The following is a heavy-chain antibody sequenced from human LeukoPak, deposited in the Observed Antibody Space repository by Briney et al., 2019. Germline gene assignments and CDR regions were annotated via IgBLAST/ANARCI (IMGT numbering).Heavy chain of an antibody. CDR1: GFTFSSYS. Sequence: PGGSLRLSCAASGFTFSSYSMNWVRQAPGKGLEWVSSISSSSSYMYYADSVKGRFTISRDNAKNSLYLQMNSLRAEDTAVYYCARGWYYFDYWGQGTLVTVSS. V-gene: IGHV3-21*01. J-gene: IGHJ4*02. CDR3: ARGWYYFDY. CDR2: ISSSSSYM. D-gene: IGHD2-15*01.